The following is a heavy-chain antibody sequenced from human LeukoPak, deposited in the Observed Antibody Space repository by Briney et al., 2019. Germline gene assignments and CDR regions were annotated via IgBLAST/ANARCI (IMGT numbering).Heavy chain of an antibody. Sequence: GESLKISCKDSGNSFNSYWIGWVRQMPGKGLEWMGIIYPDDSDTRYSPSFQGQVTISADKSISTAYLQWSSLKASDTAMYYCVRHQSADYWGQGTLVTVSS. CDR1: GNSFNSYW. CDR3: VRHQSADY. J-gene: IGHJ4*02. CDR2: IYPDDSDT. V-gene: IGHV5-51*01.